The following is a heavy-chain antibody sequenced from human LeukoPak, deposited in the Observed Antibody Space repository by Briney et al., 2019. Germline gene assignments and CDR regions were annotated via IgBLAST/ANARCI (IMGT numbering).Heavy chain of an antibody. CDR1: GFTFSSYW. J-gene: IGHJ4*02. V-gene: IGHV3-7*01. CDR3: AREEWLSYYYFDY. D-gene: IGHD3-3*01. CDR2: IKQDGSEK. Sequence: PGGSLRLSCAASGFTFSSYWMSWVRQAPGKGLEWVANIKQDGSEKHYVDSVKGRFTISRDNAKNSLYLQMNSLRAEDTAVYYCAREEWLSYYYFDYWGQGTLVTVSS.